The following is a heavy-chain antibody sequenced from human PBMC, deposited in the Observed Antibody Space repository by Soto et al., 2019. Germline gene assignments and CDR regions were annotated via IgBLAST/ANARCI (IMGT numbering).Heavy chain of an antibody. CDR2: IYHSGST. CDR3: ARDAPSSAFDRGKD. D-gene: IGHD3-10*01. Sequence: QVQLQESGPGLVKPSQTLSLTCTVSGGSIGSGGYYWSWIRQHPGRGLEWIGWIYHSGSTYYNPSLKSRVTISVDTSKNQFSLKLSSVTAADTAVYCCARDAPSSAFDRGKDWGQGTLVTVSS. J-gene: IGHJ4*02. V-gene: IGHV4-31*03. CDR1: GGSIGSGGYY.